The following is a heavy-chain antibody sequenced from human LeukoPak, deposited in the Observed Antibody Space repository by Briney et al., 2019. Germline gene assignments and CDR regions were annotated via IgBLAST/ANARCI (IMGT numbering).Heavy chain of an antibody. CDR3: ARRAVPGNVDY. CDR1: GFTFSIHG. J-gene: IGHJ4*02. Sequence: GGSLRLSCAASGFTFSIHGMNWVRQAPGKGLEWVSAISGGGGSTYYADSVKGRFTISRDNSKDTMYLEMNSLRAEDTAVYYCARRAVPGNVDYWGQGTLVTVSS. V-gene: IGHV3-23*01. CDR2: ISGGGGST. D-gene: IGHD6-19*01.